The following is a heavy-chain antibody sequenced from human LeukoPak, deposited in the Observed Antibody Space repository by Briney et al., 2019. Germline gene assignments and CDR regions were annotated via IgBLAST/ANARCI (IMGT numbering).Heavy chain of an antibody. CDR3: VRQKKSHGNFDY. Sequence: PGGSLRLSCSASGFTFSNYAMHWVRQAPGKGLEYVSAITTNGGNTYYADSVEGRFTISRDNSKNTLHLQMSSLRAEDTAVYYCVRQKKSHGNFDYWGQGTLVTVSS. J-gene: IGHJ4*02. CDR2: ITTNGGNT. V-gene: IGHV3-64D*06. CDR1: GFTFSNYA. D-gene: IGHD1-26*01.